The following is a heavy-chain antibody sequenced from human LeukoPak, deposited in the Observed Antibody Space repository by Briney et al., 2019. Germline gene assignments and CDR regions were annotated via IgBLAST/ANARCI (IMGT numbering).Heavy chain of an antibody. CDR2: INPNSGGT. V-gene: IGHV1-2*02. J-gene: IGHJ4*02. Sequence: ASVTVSFKSSGSTFTGYSMHLVRQAPGPGLELMGLINPNSGGTNYAQKFQGRVTMTRDTSISTSYLQLRRLRSDDKASDYCAREWSWFGDHEGYFDYWGQGTLVTVSP. CDR3: AREWSWFGDHEGYFDY. D-gene: IGHD3-10*01. CDR1: GSTFTGYS.